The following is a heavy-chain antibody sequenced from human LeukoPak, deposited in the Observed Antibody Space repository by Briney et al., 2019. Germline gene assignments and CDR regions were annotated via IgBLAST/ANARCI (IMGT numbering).Heavy chain of an antibody. D-gene: IGHD3-22*01. V-gene: IGHV3-15*01. CDR3: TTSYYYDSSGYYSSYYYYYGMDV. CDR1: GFTFSDAW. CDR2: IKSKTDGGTT. J-gene: IGHJ6*02. Sequence: GGSLRLSCAASGFTFSDAWMTWVRQAPGKGLEWVGRIKSKTDGGTTDYAAPVKGRFTISRDDSKNTLYLQMNSLKTEDTAVYYCTTSYYYDSSGYYSSYYYYYGMDVWGQGTTVTVSS.